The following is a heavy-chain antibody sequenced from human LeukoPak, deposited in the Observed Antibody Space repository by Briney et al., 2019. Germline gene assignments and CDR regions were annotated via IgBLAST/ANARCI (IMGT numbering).Heavy chain of an antibody. CDR1: GGSISSYY. D-gene: IGHD3-22*01. CDR2: IYYSGST. V-gene: IGHV4-59*01. J-gene: IGHJ4*02. Sequence: SETLSLICTVSGGSISSYYWSWIRQPPGKGLEWIGYIYYSGSTNYNPSLKSRVTISVDTSKNQFSLKLSSVTAADTAVYYCARRGYYDSSGYYFDYWGQGTLVTVSS. CDR3: ARRGYYDSSGYYFDY.